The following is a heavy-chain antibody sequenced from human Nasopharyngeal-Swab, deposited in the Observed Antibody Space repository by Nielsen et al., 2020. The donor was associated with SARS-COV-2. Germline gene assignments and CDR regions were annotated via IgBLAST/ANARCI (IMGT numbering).Heavy chain of an antibody. V-gene: IGHV3-30*18. CDR1: GFTFSSYG. Sequence: GESLKISCAASGFTFSSYGMHWVRQAPGKGLEWVAVISYDGSNKYYTDSVKGPFTISRDNSKNTLYLQMKSLRAEDTAVYYCAKDSTGYSSGWFYYYYYIDVWGKGTTVAVSS. CDR2: ISYDGSNK. J-gene: IGHJ6*03. D-gene: IGHD6-19*01. CDR3: AKDSTGYSSGWFYYYYYIDV.